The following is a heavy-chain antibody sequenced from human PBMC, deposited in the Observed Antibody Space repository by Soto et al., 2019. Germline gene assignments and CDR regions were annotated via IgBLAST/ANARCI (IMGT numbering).Heavy chain of an antibody. CDR3: AKDPLRYFDWTHFDY. J-gene: IGHJ4*02. CDR2: ISGSGGST. CDR1: GFTFSSYS. Sequence: GGSLILSCAASGFTFSSYSMSWVRQAPGKGLEWVSAISGSGGSTYYADSVKGRFTISRDNSKNTLYLQMNSLRAEDTAVYYCAKDPLRYFDWTHFDYWGQGTLVTVSS. D-gene: IGHD3-9*01. V-gene: IGHV3-23*01.